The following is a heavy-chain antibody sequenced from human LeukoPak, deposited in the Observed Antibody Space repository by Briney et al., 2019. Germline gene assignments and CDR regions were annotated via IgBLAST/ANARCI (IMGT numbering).Heavy chain of an antibody. D-gene: IGHD6-13*01. CDR1: GFTFSSYA. V-gene: IGHV3-48*03. CDR2: ISSSGSTI. CDR3: AREPTYSSSWHTSCDY. J-gene: IGHJ4*02. Sequence: GGSLRLSCAASGFTFSSYAMSWVRQAPGKGLEWVSYISSSGSTIYYADSVKGRFTISRDNAKNSLYLQMNSLRAEDTAVYYCAREPTYSSSWHTSCDYWGQGTLVTVSS.